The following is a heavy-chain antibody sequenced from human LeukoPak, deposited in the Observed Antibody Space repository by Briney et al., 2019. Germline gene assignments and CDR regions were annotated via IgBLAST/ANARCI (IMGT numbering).Heavy chain of an antibody. J-gene: IGHJ4*02. D-gene: IGHD5-24*01. CDR3: ARDGYNSGFDY. Sequence: GGSLRLSCAASGFTFSSYWMSWGREAPGKGLEWVANIKQDGSEKYYVDSVKGRFTISRDNAKNSLYMQMNSLRAEETAVYYCARDGYNSGFDYWGQGTLVTVSS. CDR2: IKQDGSEK. CDR1: GFTFSSYW. V-gene: IGHV3-7*01.